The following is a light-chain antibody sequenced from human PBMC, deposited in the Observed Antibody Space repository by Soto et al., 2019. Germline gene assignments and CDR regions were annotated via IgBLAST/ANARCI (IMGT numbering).Light chain of an antibody. V-gene: IGKV3-15*01. J-gene: IGKJ5*01. CDR3: QHYNNWPPIT. CDR1: QSVRNN. CDR2: YAS. Sequence: EIMMTQSPATLSVSPGERATLSCRASQSVRNNLAWYQQKPGQAPRLLIYYASTRATGIPARFIGSGSGPEFTLTISSLQSEDFELYYCQHYNNWPPITFGQGTRLEIK.